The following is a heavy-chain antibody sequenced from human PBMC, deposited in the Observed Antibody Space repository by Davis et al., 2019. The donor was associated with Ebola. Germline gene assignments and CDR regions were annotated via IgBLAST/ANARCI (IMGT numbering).Heavy chain of an antibody. CDR2: IRSNANSYGT. CDR3: TTSEYIWGSLIDY. V-gene: IGHV3-73*01. CDR1: GFTFSSYW. J-gene: IGHJ4*02. Sequence: GESLKISCAASGFTFSSYWMSWVRQASGKGLEWVGRIRSNANSYGTSYAASVKGRFTISRDDSKNTAYLQMNSLKTEDTAVYYCTTSEYIWGSLIDYWGQGTLVTVSS. D-gene: IGHD3-16*01.